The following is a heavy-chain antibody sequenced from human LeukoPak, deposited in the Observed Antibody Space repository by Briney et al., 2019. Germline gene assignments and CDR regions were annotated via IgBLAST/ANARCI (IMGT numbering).Heavy chain of an antibody. CDR1: GFTVSSNY. CDR2: IYSGGGT. Sequence: GGSLRLSCAASGFTVSSNYMSWVRQAPGKGLEWVSVIYSGGGTDYADSVKGRFTISRDNSKNTLYLQMNSLRAEDAAVYYCARAVGVTAIHNAFDIWGQGTMVTVSS. J-gene: IGHJ3*02. CDR3: ARAVGVTAIHNAFDI. V-gene: IGHV3-66*02. D-gene: IGHD2-21*02.